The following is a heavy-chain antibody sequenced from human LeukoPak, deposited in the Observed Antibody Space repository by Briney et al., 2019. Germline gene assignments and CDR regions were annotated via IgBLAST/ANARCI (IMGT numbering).Heavy chain of an antibody. D-gene: IGHD7-27*01. J-gene: IGHJ6*03. V-gene: IGHV4-59*01. Sequence: SETLSLTCTVSGGSISSYYWNWIRQPPGKGLEWIGYISYSGSTNYNPSLKSRVTISVDTSKNQFSLKLSSVTAADTAVYYCARGLKNWAYYYMDVWGKGTTVTVSS. CDR2: ISYSGST. CDR3: ARGLKNWAYYYMDV. CDR1: GGSISSYY.